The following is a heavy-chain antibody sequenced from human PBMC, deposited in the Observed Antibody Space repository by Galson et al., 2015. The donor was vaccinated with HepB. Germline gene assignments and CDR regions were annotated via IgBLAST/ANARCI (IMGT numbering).Heavy chain of an antibody. D-gene: IGHD3-3*01. CDR2: MNPNSGNT. V-gene: IGHV1-8*01. J-gene: IGHJ6*03. CDR3: ARAPARTEYYDFWRGLGVAGAYYYYYMDV. Sequence: SVKVSCKASGYTFTSYDINWVRQATGQGLEWMGWMNPNSGNTGYAQKFQGRVTMTRNTSISTAYMELSSLRSEDTAVYYCARAPARTEYYDFWRGLGVAGAYYYYYMDVWGKGTTVTVSS. CDR1: GYTFTSYD.